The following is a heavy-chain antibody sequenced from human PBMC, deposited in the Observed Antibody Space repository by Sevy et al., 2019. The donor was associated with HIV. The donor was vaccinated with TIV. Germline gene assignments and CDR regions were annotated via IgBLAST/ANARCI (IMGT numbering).Heavy chain of an antibody. V-gene: IGHV4-59*08. D-gene: IGHD1-26*01. CDR1: GGSITSLY. CDR2: IYYNGHI. Sequence: SETRSLTCTVSGGSITSLYWNWIRQPPGKGLEWIANIYYNGHINYNPSLKSRVTLSLDTSKNQFSLRLGSVTAADTAMYYCAGENAWGRGYSWGQGTLVTVSS. CDR3: AGENAWGRGYS. J-gene: IGHJ4*02.